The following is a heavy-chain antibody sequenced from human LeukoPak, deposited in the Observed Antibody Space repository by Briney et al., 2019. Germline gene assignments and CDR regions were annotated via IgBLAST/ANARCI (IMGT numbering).Heavy chain of an antibody. D-gene: IGHD2-2*01. Sequence: SETLSLTCTVSGGSISSSSYYWGWIRQPPGKGLEWIGSIYYSGSTYYNPSLKSRVTISVDTSKNQFSLKLSSVTAADTAVYYCARSPYCSSTSCYVGGWYMDVWGKGTTVTVSS. CDR3: ARSPYCSSTSCYVGGWYMDV. CDR2: IYYSGST. CDR1: GGSISSSSYY. V-gene: IGHV4-39*01. J-gene: IGHJ6*03.